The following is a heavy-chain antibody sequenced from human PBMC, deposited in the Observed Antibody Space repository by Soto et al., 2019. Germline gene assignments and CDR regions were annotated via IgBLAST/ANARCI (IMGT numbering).Heavy chain of an antibody. CDR2: TYYRSKWNS. Sequence: SQTLSLTCAISGDSVSSNSAAWSWIRQSPSRGLGWLGRTYYRSKWNSNYAVSVKGRVTINPDTSKNQFSLQLNSVTPEDTAVYYCARDEGGPWGQGTLVTVSS. V-gene: IGHV6-1*01. CDR1: GDSVSSNSAA. CDR3: ARDEGGP. J-gene: IGHJ4*02.